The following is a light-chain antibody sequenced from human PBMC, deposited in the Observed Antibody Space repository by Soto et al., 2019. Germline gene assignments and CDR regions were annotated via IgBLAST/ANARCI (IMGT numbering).Light chain of an antibody. CDR2: DAS. J-gene: IGKJ2*01. CDR3: QQYDIWPPYT. CDR1: QSVTSG. V-gene: IGKV3-15*01. Sequence: EIVMTQSPATSSLSPGERATLSCRASQSVTSGSLAWYQQRPGQAPRLLIYDASTRATGIPPRFSGGGSGTEFTVTISSLQSEDFAIYYCQQYDIWPPYTFGQGTKVDIK.